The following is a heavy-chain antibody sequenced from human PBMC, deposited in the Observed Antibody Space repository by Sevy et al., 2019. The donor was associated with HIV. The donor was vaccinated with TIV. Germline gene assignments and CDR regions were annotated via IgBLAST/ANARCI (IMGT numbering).Heavy chain of an antibody. J-gene: IGHJ4*02. V-gene: IGHV4-59*02. D-gene: IGHD1-1*01. CDR2: SGST. Sequence: SETLSLTCTVSGVSVSPYYWAWIRQPPGKGLECVAFSGSTNYNPSIKSRVTTSVDTSKNQFSLKLSSVTAADTAIYYCARGGPNQQQLDYFDHWGQGTLVTVSS. CDR1: GVSVSPYY. CDR3: ARGGPNQQQLDYFDH.